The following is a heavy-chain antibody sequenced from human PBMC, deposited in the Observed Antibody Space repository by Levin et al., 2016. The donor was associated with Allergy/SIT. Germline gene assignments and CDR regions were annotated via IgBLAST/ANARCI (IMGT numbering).Heavy chain of an antibody. V-gene: IGHV1-18*01. Sequence: ASVKVSCKASGYTFTSYSISWVRQAPGQGLEWMGWISAYNGNTNYAQKLQGRVTMTTDTSTSTAYMELRSLRSDDTAVYYCARAHETGTSSGYFDYWGQGTLVTVSS. J-gene: IGHJ4*02. CDR3: ARAHETGTSSGYFDY. CDR1: GYTFTSYS. D-gene: IGHD1-1*01. CDR2: ISAYNGNT.